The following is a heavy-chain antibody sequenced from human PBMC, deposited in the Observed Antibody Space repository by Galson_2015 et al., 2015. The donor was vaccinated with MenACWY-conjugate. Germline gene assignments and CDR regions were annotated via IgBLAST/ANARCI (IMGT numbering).Heavy chain of an antibody. CDR1: GGSISSYY. CDR2: IYYSGST. J-gene: IGHJ3*02. D-gene: IGHD1-26*01. Sequence: SETLSLTCTVSGGSISSYYWSWIRQPPGKGLEWIGYIYYSGSTNYNPSLKSRVTISVDTSKNQFSLKLSSVTAADTAVYYCARDLGGSYSPTYDAFDIWGQGTMVTVSS. CDR3: ARDLGGSYSPTYDAFDI. V-gene: IGHV4-59*01.